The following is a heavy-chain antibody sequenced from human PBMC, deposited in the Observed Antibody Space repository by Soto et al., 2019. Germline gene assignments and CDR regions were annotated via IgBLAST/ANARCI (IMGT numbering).Heavy chain of an antibody. CDR1: GFTVSSYA. CDR3: AKGSAEHDFWSGFKAPLDY. Sequence: PGGSLRLSCAASGFTVSSYAMSWVCQAPGKGLEWVAVISYDGSNKYYADSVKGRFTISRDNSKNTLYLQMNSLRAEDTAVYYCAKGSAEHDFWSGFKAPLDYWGQGTLVTVSS. CDR2: ISYDGSNK. D-gene: IGHD3-3*01. J-gene: IGHJ4*02. V-gene: IGHV3-30-3*01.